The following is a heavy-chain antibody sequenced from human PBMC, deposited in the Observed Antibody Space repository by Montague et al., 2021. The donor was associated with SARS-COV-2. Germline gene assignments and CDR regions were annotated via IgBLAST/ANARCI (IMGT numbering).Heavy chain of an antibody. CDR3: ARMSSNSDDAFDI. J-gene: IGHJ3*02. Sequence: SVKVSCKASGYTFSDYYIHWVRQAPGQGLEWMGWINPNSGGTDYAQNSQAWVTMTRDTSTSTAYMELSRLRSDDTAVYYCARMSSNSDDAFDIWGQGTMVTVSS. CDR2: INPNSGGT. CDR1: GYTFSDYY. V-gene: IGHV1-2*04. D-gene: IGHD1-1*01.